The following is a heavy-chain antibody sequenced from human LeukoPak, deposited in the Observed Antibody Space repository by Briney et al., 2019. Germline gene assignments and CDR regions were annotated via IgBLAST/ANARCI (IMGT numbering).Heavy chain of an antibody. J-gene: IGHJ6*02. Sequence: PGGSLRLSCAASGFTVSSNYMSWVRQAPGKGLEWVSVIYSGGSTYYADSVKGRFTISRDNSKNTLYLQMNSLRAGDTAVYYCARGWVEGYYYYGMDVWGQGTTVTVSS. CDR3: ARGWVEGYYYYGMDV. V-gene: IGHV3-53*01. D-gene: IGHD3-16*01. CDR2: IYSGGST. CDR1: GFTVSSNY.